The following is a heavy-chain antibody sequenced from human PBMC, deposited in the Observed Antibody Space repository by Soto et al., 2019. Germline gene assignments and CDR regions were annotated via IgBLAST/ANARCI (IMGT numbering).Heavy chain of an antibody. D-gene: IGHD2-15*01. Sequence: QVQLQQWGAGLLKPSETLSLTCAVYGGSFSGYYWSWIRQPPGKGLEWIGEINHSGSTNYNPSLKSGVTISVATSKNQFSLKLSSVTAADTAVYYCARARAGEDIVVVVAATPLYFDYWGQGTLVTVSS. J-gene: IGHJ4*02. CDR2: INHSGST. V-gene: IGHV4-34*01. CDR1: GGSFSGYY. CDR3: ARARAGEDIVVVVAATPLYFDY.